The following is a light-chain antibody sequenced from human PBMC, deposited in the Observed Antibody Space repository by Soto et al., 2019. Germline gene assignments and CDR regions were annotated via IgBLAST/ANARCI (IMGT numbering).Light chain of an antibody. J-gene: IGLJ1*01. V-gene: IGLV2-23*02. CDR3: CSNAGDNTYV. Sequence: QSVLTQPASVYGSPGQSITISCNGTSSDVGSYNLVSWYQQHPGKAPKVIISEVSERPSGVSNRFSGSKSGNTASLTISGLQAEDEADYYCCSNAGDNTYVFGSGTKVTVL. CDR1: SSDVGSYNL. CDR2: EVS.